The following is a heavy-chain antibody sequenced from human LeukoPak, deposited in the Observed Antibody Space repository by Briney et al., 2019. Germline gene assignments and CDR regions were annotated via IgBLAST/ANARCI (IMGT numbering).Heavy chain of an antibody. J-gene: IGHJ4*02. CDR3: VRDSSAWFRCEDY. CDR2: INQDGSET. V-gene: IGHV3-7*01. Sequence: PGGSLRLSCAASAFTFRSYWMTWVRQAPGKGLEWVANINQDGSETYYVDSVKGRFTISRDNTKNSLYLQMNSLRGEDTAVYYCVRDSSAWFRCEDYWGQGALVTVSS. CDR1: AFTFRSYW. D-gene: IGHD6-13*01.